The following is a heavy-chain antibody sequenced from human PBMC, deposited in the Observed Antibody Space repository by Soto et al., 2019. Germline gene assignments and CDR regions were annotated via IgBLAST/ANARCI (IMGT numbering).Heavy chain of an antibody. CDR1: GYTFTSYG. Sequence: VSVKVSCKASGYTFTSYGISWVRQAPGQGLEWMGWISAYNGNTNYAQKLQGRVTMTTDTSTSTAYMELRSLRSNDTAVYYCAREEVDIVATIDYYYGMDVWGQGTTVTVSS. D-gene: IGHD5-12*01. J-gene: IGHJ6*02. CDR3: AREEVDIVATIDYYYGMDV. V-gene: IGHV1-18*01. CDR2: ISAYNGNT.